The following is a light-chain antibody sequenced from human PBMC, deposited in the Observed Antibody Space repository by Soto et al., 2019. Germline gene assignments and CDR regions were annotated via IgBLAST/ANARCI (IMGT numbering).Light chain of an antibody. J-gene: IGLJ1*01. V-gene: IGLV1-44*01. CDR3: ATWDDSLNGYV. CDR2: KNN. Sequence: QSVLTQPPSASGIPGQRVTIPCSGSSSNIGSDSVNWYQQLPGTAPKLLIHKNNHRPSGVPDRFSGSRSGTSASLAISGLQSEDEADYYCATWDDSLNGYVFGTGTKVTVL. CDR1: SSNIGSDS.